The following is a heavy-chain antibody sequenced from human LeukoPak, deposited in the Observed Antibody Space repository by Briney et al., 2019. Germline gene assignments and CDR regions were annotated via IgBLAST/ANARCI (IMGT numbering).Heavy chain of an antibody. CDR3: AKQLAYCGGDCYSGRRGDAFDI. V-gene: IGHV3-23*01. J-gene: IGHJ3*02. CDR1: GFTFSSYA. D-gene: IGHD2-21*02. CDR2: ISGSGSST. Sequence: GGSLRLSCAAFGFTFSSYAMSWVRQAPGKGLEWVSAISGSGSSTYYADSVKGRFTISRDNSKNTLYLQMNSLRAEDTAVYYCAKQLAYCGGDCYSGRRGDAFDIWGQGTMVTVSS.